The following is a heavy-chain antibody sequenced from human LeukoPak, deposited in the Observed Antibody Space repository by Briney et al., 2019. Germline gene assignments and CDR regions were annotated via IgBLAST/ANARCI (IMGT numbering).Heavy chain of an antibody. CDR2: INEDGSGK. D-gene: IGHD1-26*01. J-gene: IGHJ4*02. V-gene: IGHV3-7*01. CDR1: GITFRSYW. Sequence: GGSLRLSCGASGITFRSYWMTWVRQAPGKGLEWVANINEDGSGKYYVDSVKGRFTISRDNAKNSLYLQMNSLRAEDTAVYYCAKAYRGSYVDWGQGTQVTVSS. CDR3: AKAYRGSYVD.